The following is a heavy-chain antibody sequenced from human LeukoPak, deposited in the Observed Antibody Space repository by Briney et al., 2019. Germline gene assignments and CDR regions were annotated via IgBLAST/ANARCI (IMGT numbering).Heavy chain of an antibody. D-gene: IGHD6-13*01. Sequence: SETLSLTCAVYGGSFSGYYWSWIRQPPGKGLEWIGEINHSGSTNYNPSLKSRVTISVDTSKNQFSLKLSSVTAADTAVYYCARQDSSGWYISGYWGQGTLVTVSS. CDR2: INHSGST. V-gene: IGHV4-34*01. CDR1: GGSFSGYY. CDR3: ARQDSSGWYISGY. J-gene: IGHJ4*02.